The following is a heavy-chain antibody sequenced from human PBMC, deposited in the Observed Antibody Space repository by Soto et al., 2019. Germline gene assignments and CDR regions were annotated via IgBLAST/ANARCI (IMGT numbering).Heavy chain of an antibody. J-gene: IGHJ6*02. Sequence: GASVKVSCKASGYTFTGYYMHWLRQSPGQGLEWMGWINPNSGGTNYAQKFQGWVTMTRDTSISTAYMELSRLRSDDTAVYYCARANFGGILRFLEWSSPYGMDVWGQGTTVTVSS. CDR3: ARANFGGILRFLEWSSPYGMDV. CDR1: GYTFTGYY. V-gene: IGHV1-2*04. D-gene: IGHD3-3*01. CDR2: INPNSGGT.